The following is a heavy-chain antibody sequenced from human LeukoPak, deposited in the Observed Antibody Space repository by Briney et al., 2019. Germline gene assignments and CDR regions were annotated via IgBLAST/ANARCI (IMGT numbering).Heavy chain of an antibody. CDR1: GGTFSSYA. V-gene: IGHV7-4-1*02. J-gene: IGHJ4*02. CDR2: INTNTGNP. Sequence: ASVKVSCKASGGTFSSYAISWVRQAPGQGLEWMGWINTNTGNPTYAQGFTGRFVFSLDTSVSTAYLQISSLKAEDTAVYYCARGWRWLQSDFDYWGQGTLVTVSS. CDR3: ARGWRWLQSDFDY. D-gene: IGHD5-24*01.